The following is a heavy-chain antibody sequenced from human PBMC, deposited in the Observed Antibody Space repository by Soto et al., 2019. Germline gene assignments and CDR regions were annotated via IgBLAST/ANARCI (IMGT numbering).Heavy chain of an antibody. J-gene: IGHJ4*02. CDR1: GGTFSSYA. CDR3: ARGYCSGGSCYSGALV. D-gene: IGHD2-15*01. V-gene: IGHV1-69*01. CDR2: IIPIFGTT. Sequence: QVQLVQSGAEVKKPGSSVKVSCKASGGTFSSYAISWVRQAPGQGLEWMGGIIPIFGTTNYAQKFQGRVTITADESTSTDYMELSSLRSEDTAVYYCARGYCSGGSCYSGALVWGQGTLVTVSS.